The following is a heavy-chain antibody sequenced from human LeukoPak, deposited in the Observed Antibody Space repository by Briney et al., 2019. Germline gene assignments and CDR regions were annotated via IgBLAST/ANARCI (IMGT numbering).Heavy chain of an antibody. CDR2: IYTSGST. J-gene: IGHJ5*02. CDR1: GGSISSYY. CDR3: ARENAYGSGSYYNGDSWFDP. V-gene: IGHV4-4*07. Sequence: PSETLSLTCTVSGGSISSYYWSWIRQPAGKGLEWIGRIYTSGSTNYNPSLKSQVTMSVDTSKNQFSLKLSSVTAADTAVYYCARENAYGSGSYYNGDSWFDPWGQGTLVTVSS. D-gene: IGHD3-10*01.